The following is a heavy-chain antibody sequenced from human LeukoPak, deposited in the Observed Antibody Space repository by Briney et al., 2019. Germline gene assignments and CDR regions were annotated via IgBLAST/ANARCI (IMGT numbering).Heavy chain of an antibody. CDR1: GFTFSSYG. V-gene: IGHV3-30*02. CDR2: IRYDGSNK. J-gene: IGHJ4*02. D-gene: IGHD5-18*01. Sequence: GGSLRLSCAASGFTFSSYGMHWVRQAPGKGLEWVAFIRYDGSNKYYADSVKGRFTISRDNSKNTLYLQMNSLRAEDTAVYYCAREGYSYGYRGALDYWGQGTLVTVSS. CDR3: AREGYSYGYRGALDY.